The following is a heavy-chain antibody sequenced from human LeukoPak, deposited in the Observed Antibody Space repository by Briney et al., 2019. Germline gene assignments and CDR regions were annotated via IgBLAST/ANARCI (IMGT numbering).Heavy chain of an antibody. Sequence: SETLSLTCTVSGGSISSYYWSWIRQPPGKGLEWIGYIYYSESTNYNPSLKSRVTISVGTSKNQFSLKLSSVTAADTAVYYCARHGVHSYGFDYWGQGTLVTVSS. D-gene: IGHD5-18*01. V-gene: IGHV4-59*08. J-gene: IGHJ4*02. CDR2: IYYSEST. CDR3: ARHGVHSYGFDY. CDR1: GGSISSYY.